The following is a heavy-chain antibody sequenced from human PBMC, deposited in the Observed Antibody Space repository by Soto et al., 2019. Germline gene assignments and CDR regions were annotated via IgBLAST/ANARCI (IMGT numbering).Heavy chain of an antibody. J-gene: IGHJ5*02. CDR3: AKGLSPSYYDILTGPES. CDR2: ISGSSSKT. D-gene: IGHD3-9*01. V-gene: IGHV3-23*01. Sequence: GGSLRLSCASSVFTFSSYAMNWVRQSPGKWLEWVSVISGSSSKTYYADSVRGRFTISRDNSQNTVSLQMNSLRVDDTAVYYCAKGLSPSYYDILTGPESLGQGSLVIVS. CDR1: VFTFSSYA.